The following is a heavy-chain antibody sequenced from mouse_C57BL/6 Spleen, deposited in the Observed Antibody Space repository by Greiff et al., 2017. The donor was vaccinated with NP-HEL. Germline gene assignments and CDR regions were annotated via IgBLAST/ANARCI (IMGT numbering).Heavy chain of an antibody. CDR2: INPSTGGT. J-gene: IGHJ2*01. Sequence: VQLKQSGPELVKPGASVKISCKASGYSFTGYYMNWVKQSPEKSLEWIGEINPSTGGTTYNPKFKATATLTVDKSSSTAYMQLKRLTSEDSAVYYCGREVYDYDVDVDYWGQGTTLTVSS. V-gene: IGHV1-42*01. CDR3: GREVYDYDVDVDY. CDR1: GYSFTGYY. D-gene: IGHD2-4*01.